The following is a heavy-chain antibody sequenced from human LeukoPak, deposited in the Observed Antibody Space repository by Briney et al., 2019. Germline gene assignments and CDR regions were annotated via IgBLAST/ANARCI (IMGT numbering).Heavy chain of an antibody. Sequence: GRSLRLSCAASGFTFSSYGMHWVRQAPGKGLEWVAVISYDGSNKYYADSVKGRFTISRDNSKNTLYLQMNSLRAEDTAVHYCAKDYDFWSGYSSTPFDYWGQGTLVTVSS. CDR3: AKDYDFWSGYSSTPFDY. V-gene: IGHV3-30*18. CDR2: ISYDGSNK. D-gene: IGHD3-3*01. J-gene: IGHJ4*02. CDR1: GFTFSSYG.